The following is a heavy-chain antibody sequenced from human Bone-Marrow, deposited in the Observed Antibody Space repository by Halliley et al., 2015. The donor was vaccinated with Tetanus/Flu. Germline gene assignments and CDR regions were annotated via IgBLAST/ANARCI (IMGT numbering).Heavy chain of an antibody. CDR2: IYWNDDK. J-gene: IGHJ4*02. D-gene: IGHD3-3*01. CDR3: ARSDDFLSAYYYFDY. V-gene: IGHV2-5*01. Sequence: LVKPTQTLTLTCTFSGFSLSSGVGVGWIRQPPGKALEWLALIYWNDDKHYSPSLESRLSITKGTSKNQVVLTMTKMDPVDTSTYYCARSDDFLSAYYYFDYWGQGTQVTVSS. CDR1: GFSLSSGVG.